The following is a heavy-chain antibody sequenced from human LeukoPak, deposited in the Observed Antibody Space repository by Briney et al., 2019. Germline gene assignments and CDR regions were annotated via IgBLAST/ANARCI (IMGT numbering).Heavy chain of an antibody. CDR2: IYHSGSI. Sequence: SETLSLTCAVSGGSISSRNWWSWVRQPPGKGLEWIGEIYHSGSINYNPSLKSRVTISVDKSKNQLSLRLTSVTAADTAVYYCARDNGAIRAYYYHGMDVWGQGTTVTVSS. V-gene: IGHV4-4*02. CDR3: ARDNGAIRAYYYHGMDV. J-gene: IGHJ6*02. CDR1: GGSISSRNW. D-gene: IGHD2-8*01.